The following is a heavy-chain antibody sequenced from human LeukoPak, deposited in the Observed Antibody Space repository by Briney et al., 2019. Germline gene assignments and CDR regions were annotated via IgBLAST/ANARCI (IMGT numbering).Heavy chain of an antibody. J-gene: IGHJ6*02. Sequence: ASVKVSCKASGYTFTSYDINWARQATGQGLEWMGWMNPNSGNTGYAQKFQGRVTMTRNTSISTAYMELSSLRSEDTAVYYCARDSSGWYYYYYGMDVWGQGTTVTVSS. CDR1: GYTFTSYD. CDR2: MNPNSGNT. V-gene: IGHV1-8*01. D-gene: IGHD6-19*01. CDR3: ARDSSGWYYYYYGMDV.